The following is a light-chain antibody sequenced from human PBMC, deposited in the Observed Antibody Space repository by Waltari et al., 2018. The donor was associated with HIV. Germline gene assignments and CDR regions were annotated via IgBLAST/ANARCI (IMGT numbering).Light chain of an antibody. V-gene: IGLV1-44*01. Sequence: QSVLTQPPSASGTPGQRVSISCSGSSSNIGSNLVNWYQQLPGTAPKLLIYSNNRRPSGVPDRFSGSKSGTSASLAISGLQSEDEADYYCAAWDDSLNAWVFGGGTKLTVL. CDR3: AAWDDSLNAWV. J-gene: IGLJ3*02. CDR1: SSNIGSNL. CDR2: SNN.